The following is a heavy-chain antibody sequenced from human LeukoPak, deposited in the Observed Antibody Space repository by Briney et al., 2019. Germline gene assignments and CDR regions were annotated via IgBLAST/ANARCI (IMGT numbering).Heavy chain of an antibody. J-gene: IGHJ4*02. D-gene: IGHD3/OR15-3a*01. CDR1: GFTFSGYA. Sequence: PGGSLRLSCEASGFTFSGYAMSWVRQAPGKGLEWVSVISGTGGSTYYADSVKGRLTISRDDSRNTVYLQLNNLRVEDTAIYYCARASWTSTADAVCWGQGTQVTVSS. CDR2: ISGTGGST. CDR3: ARASWTSTADAVC. V-gene: IGHV3-23*01.